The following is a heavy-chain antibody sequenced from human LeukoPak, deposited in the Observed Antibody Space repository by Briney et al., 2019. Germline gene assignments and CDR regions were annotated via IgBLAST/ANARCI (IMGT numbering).Heavy chain of an antibody. CDR2: IYYSGST. D-gene: IGHD3-22*01. V-gene: IGHV4-59*01. J-gene: IGHJ4*02. Sequence: SETLSLTCTVSGGSINSYYWSWIRQPPGKGLEWIGYIYYSGSTNYNPSLKCRLTISVDTSKNQFSLKLTSVTAADTAVYYCARVSLPANFASSGYYPSDYWGQGTLVTVSS. CDR1: GGSINSYY. CDR3: ARVSLPANFASSGYYPSDY.